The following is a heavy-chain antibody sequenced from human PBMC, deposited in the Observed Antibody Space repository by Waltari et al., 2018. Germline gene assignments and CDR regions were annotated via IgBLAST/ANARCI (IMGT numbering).Heavy chain of an antibody. J-gene: IGHJ4*02. Sequence: QLQLQESGPGLVKPSETLSLTCTVSGGSISSSSYYWGWIRQPPGKGLEWIGSIYYSGSTYYTPSLKSRVTISVDTSKNQFSLKLSSVTAADTAVYYCARDRGKEPLFDYWGQGTLVTVSS. CDR3: ARDRGKEPLFDY. CDR1: GGSISSSSYY. CDR2: IYYSGST. V-gene: IGHV4-39*07.